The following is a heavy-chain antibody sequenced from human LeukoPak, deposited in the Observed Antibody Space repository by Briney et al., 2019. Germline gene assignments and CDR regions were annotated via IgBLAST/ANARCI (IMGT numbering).Heavy chain of an antibody. CDR2: ISSSGSTM. CDR1: GFTFSSYE. J-gene: IGHJ4*02. Sequence: PGGSLRFSCAASGFTFSSYEINWVRQAPGKGLEWVSYISSSGSTMYYADSVKGRFTISRDNAKNSLYLQMNSLRAEDTAVYYCARGGYYYDSSAYVSLDFWGQGTLVTVSS. V-gene: IGHV3-48*03. D-gene: IGHD3-22*01. CDR3: ARGGYYYDSSAYVSLDF.